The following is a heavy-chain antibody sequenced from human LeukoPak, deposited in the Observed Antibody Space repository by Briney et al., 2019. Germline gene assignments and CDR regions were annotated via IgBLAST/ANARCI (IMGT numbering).Heavy chain of an antibody. Sequence: ASVKVSCKASGYTFTSYYMHWVQQAPGKGLEWMGRVDPEDGETIYAEKFQGRVTITADTSTDTAYMELSSLRSEDTAVYYCATDSGTYDSSGYYLHYMDVWGKGTTVTVSS. CDR2: VDPEDGET. V-gene: IGHV1-69-2*01. J-gene: IGHJ6*03. D-gene: IGHD3-22*01. CDR1: GYTFTSYY. CDR3: ATDSGTYDSSGYYLHYMDV.